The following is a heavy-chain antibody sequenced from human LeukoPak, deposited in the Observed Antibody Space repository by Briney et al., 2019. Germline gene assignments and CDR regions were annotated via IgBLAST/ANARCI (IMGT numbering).Heavy chain of an antibody. CDR2: ISGSGGST. J-gene: IGHJ4*02. CDR3: AKDPRDGYRPAY. Sequence: GGSLRLSCAASGFAFSSYAMSWVRQAPGKGLEWVSAISGSGGSTYYADSVKGRFTISRDNSKNTLYLQMNSLRAEDTAVYYCAKDPRDGYRPAYWGQGTLATVSS. V-gene: IGHV3-23*01. D-gene: IGHD5-24*01. CDR1: GFAFSSYA.